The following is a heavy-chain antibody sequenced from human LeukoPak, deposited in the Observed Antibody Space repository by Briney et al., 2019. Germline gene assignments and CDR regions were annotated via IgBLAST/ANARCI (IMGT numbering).Heavy chain of an antibody. CDR2: IYYSGST. J-gene: IGHJ3*02. Sequence: SETLSLTCTVSGGSISSGGYYWSWIRQHPGKGLEWIGYIYYSGSTYYNPSLKSRVTISVDTSKNQSSLKLSSVTAADTAVYYCVRFGITMVRGVITDDAFDIWGQGTMVTVSS. CDR1: GGSISSGGYY. CDR3: VRFGITMVRGVITDDAFDI. V-gene: IGHV4-31*03. D-gene: IGHD3-10*01.